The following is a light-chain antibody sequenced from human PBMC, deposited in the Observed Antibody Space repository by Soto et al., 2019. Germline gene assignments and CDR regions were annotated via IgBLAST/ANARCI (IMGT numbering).Light chain of an antibody. Sequence: DIQMTQSPSTLSASVGDRVTITCRASQSISSWLAWYQQKPGKAPKLLIYDASSLESGVPSRFSGRGSGTEFTLTISSLQSDDFATYYCQQYNSYPWTFGQGTKVEIK. CDR2: DAS. J-gene: IGKJ1*01. CDR1: QSISSW. CDR3: QQYNSYPWT. V-gene: IGKV1-5*01.